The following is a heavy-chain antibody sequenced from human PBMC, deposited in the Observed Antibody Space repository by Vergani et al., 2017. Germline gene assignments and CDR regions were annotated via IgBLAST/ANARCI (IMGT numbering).Heavy chain of an antibody. D-gene: IGHD2/OR15-2a*01. CDR2: ISGPGLST. CDR1: GFTFSNSA. V-gene: IGHV3-23*01. J-gene: IGHJ4*01. CDR3: VKGKIDLSSDFFDS. Sequence: EVHLLESGGGLVQSGGSLRLSCAASGFTFSNSAVSWVRQAPGRGLAWVSSISGPGLSTYYADSVKGRFSISRDNSKNTVFLQMHSLRAADTALYYCVKGKIDLSSDFFDSWGHGILVTVSS.